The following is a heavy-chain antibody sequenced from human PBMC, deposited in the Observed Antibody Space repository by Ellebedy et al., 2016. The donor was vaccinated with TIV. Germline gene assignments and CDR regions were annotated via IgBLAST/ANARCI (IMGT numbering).Heavy chain of an antibody. CDR3: AREGAGYCSGGSCYPFDY. D-gene: IGHD2-15*01. Sequence: ASVKVSCKASGYTFTSYYMHWVRQAPGQGLEWMGIINPSGGSTSYAQKLQGRVTMTRDTSTSTVYMELSSLRSEDTAVYYCAREGAGYCSGGSCYPFDYWGQGTLVTVSS. V-gene: IGHV1-46*04. CDR2: INPSGGST. J-gene: IGHJ4*02. CDR1: GYTFTSYY.